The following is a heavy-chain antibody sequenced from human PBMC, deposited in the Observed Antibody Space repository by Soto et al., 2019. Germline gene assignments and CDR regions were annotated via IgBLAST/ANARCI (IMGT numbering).Heavy chain of an antibody. CDR3: ARVIDDFWSGYGIDY. CDR2: IYYSGST. CDR1: PGSISSSSCY. D-gene: IGHD3-3*01. V-gene: IGHV4-39*01. Sequence: SETLSLPCTVCPGSISSSSCYWGWIRQPPGKGLEWIGSIYYSGSTYCNPSLKSRVTISVDTSKNQFSLELSSVTAADTAVYYCARVIDDFWSGYGIDYWGQGTRVTV. J-gene: IGHJ4*02.